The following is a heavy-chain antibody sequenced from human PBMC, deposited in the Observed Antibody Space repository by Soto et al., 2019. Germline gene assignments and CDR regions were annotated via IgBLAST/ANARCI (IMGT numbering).Heavy chain of an antibody. Sequence: SETLSLTCSVSGASIRSYDYTWIRQTPGKGLEWIGYIYLGGSINYNPSFKSRVIISVDTSKNQFSLKLSSVTAADTAVYYCASRAPGGWSDVFDFWGQGTMVT. CDR3: ASRAPGGWSDVFDF. V-gene: IGHV4-59*08. CDR1: GASIRSYD. D-gene: IGHD2-15*01. J-gene: IGHJ3*01. CDR2: IYLGGSI.